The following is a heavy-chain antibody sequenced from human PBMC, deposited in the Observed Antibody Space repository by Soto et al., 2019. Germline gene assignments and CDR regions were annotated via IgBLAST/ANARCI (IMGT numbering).Heavy chain of an antibody. J-gene: IGHJ4*02. D-gene: IGHD3-10*01. Sequence: PSETLSLTCTVSGGSISSGDYYWSWIRQPPGKGLEWIGYIYYSGSTYYNPSLKSRVTISLDTSKNQFSLRLSSVTTADTALYYCATGRVLYGSEYWGQGTLVTISS. CDR1: GGSISSGDYY. CDR3: ATGRVLYGSEY. V-gene: IGHV4-30-4*02. CDR2: IYYSGST.